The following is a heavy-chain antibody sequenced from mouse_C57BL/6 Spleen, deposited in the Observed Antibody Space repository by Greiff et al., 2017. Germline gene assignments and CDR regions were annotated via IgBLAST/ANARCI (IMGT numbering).Heavy chain of an antibody. V-gene: IGHV1-26*01. CDR1: GYTFTDYY. CDR2: INPNNGGT. J-gene: IGHJ4*01. Sequence: VQLKQSGPELVKPGASVKISCKASGYTFTDYYMNWVKQSHGKSLEWIGDINPNNGGTSYNQKFKGKATLTVDKSSSTAYMELRSLTSEDSAVYYCARSDYYGSFYAMDYWGQGTSVTVSS. D-gene: IGHD1-1*01. CDR3: ARSDYYGSFYAMDY.